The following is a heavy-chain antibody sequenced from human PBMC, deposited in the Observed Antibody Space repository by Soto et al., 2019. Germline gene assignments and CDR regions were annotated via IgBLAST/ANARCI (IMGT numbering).Heavy chain of an antibody. CDR1: GYTFTSYY. Sequence: VASVKVSCKASGYTFTSYYMHWVRQAPGQGLEWMGIINPSGGSTSYAQKFRGRVTMTRDTSTSTVYMELSSLRSEDTAVYYCAREVAGHYYYYGMDVWGQGTTVTVSS. CDR2: INPSGGST. J-gene: IGHJ6*02. CDR3: AREVAGHYYYYGMDV. V-gene: IGHV1-46*01.